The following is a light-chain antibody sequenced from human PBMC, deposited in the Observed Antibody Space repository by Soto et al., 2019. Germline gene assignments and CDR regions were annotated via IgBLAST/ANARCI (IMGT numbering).Light chain of an antibody. CDR3: QQYGSSPYT. J-gene: IGKJ2*01. Sequence: DIVMTQSPDSLAVSPGERATLSCRASQSVSSSYLAWYQQKPGQAPRLIIYGASDRATGIPDRFSGSGSGTDFTLTISRLEPEDFAVYYCQQYGSSPYTFGQGTKLEIK. CDR2: GAS. V-gene: IGKV3-20*01. CDR1: QSVSSSY.